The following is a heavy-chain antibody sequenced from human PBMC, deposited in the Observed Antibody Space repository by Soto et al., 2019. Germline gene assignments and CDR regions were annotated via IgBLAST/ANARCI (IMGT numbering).Heavy chain of an antibody. CDR1: GGSFSGYY. CDR3: ARVTTIFGVVIRDYYYGMDV. V-gene: IGHV4-34*01. CDR2: INHSGST. Sequence: PSETLSLTCAVYGGSFSGYYWSWIRQPPGKGLEWIGEINHSGSTNYNPSLKSRVTISVDTSKIQFSLKLSSVTAADTAVYYCARVTTIFGVVIRDYYYGMDVWGQGTTVTVSS. J-gene: IGHJ6*02. D-gene: IGHD3-3*01.